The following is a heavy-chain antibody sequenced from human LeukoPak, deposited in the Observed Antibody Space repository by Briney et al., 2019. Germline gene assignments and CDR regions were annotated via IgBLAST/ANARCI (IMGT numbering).Heavy chain of an antibody. CDR1: GYTFTSYG. CDR2: ISAYNGNT. J-gene: IGHJ4*02. CDR3: ASEVNGDYYFDY. D-gene: IGHD4-17*01. V-gene: IGHV1-18*01. Sequence: ASVKVSCKASGYTFTSYGISWVRQAPGQGLEWMGWISAYNGNTNYAQKPQGRVTMTTDTSTSTAYMELRSLRSDDTAVYYCASEVNGDYYFDYWGQGTLVTVSS.